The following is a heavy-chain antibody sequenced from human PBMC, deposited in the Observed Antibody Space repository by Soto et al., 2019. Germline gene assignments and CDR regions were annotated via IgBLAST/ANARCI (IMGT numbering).Heavy chain of an antibody. V-gene: IGHV3-33*01. CDR2: VWYDGTNK. J-gene: IGHJ4*02. Sequence: QVQLVDSGGGVVQPGRSLRLSCAASGFIFSDYGMHWVRQAPGKGLEYVAVVWYDGTNKYYADSVKGRFTISRDNSKNTLYLQMNSLRAEDTAVYYCARGPIVANLDYWGQGTLVIVSS. D-gene: IGHD5-12*01. CDR3: ARGPIVANLDY. CDR1: GFIFSDYG.